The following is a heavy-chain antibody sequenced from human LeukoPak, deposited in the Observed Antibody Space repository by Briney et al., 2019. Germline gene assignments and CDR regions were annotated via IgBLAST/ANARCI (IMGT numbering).Heavy chain of an antibody. CDR2: IDPSDSYT. CDR3: ARHSTVWGSYRYIPEDY. Sequence: GESLKISCKGSGYSFTSYWISWVRQMPGKGMEWMGRIDPSDSYTNYSPSFQGHVTISADKSISTAYLQWSSLKASDTAMYYCARHSTVWGSYRYIPEDYWGQGTLVTVSS. D-gene: IGHD3-16*02. V-gene: IGHV5-10-1*01. CDR1: GYSFTSYW. J-gene: IGHJ4*02.